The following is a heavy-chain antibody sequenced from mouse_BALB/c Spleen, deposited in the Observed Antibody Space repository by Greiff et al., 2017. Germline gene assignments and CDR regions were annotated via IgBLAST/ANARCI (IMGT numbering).Heavy chain of an antibody. CDR2: ISDGGSYT. D-gene: IGHD5-1*01. CDR1: GFTFSDYY. Sequence: EVKLVESGGGLVKPGGSLKLSCAASGFTFSDYYMYWVRQTPEKRLEWVATISDGGSYTYYPDSVKGRFTISRDNAKNNLYLQMSSLKSEDTAMYYCARERGTYVGFAYWGQGTLVTVSA. CDR3: ARERGTYVGFAY. J-gene: IGHJ3*01. V-gene: IGHV5-4*02.